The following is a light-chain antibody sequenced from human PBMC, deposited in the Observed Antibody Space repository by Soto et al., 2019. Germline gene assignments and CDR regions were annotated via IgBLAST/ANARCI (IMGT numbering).Light chain of an antibody. Sequence: IQMTQSPTSLPASVGDRVTITCRASQGVSTYLNWYQQKPGKAPEFLIYAASRMQRGVPARFSGSGSGTEFTLTISSLQPDDFAAYYCQQYNSYSGTFGQGTKVDIK. CDR3: QQYNSYSGT. V-gene: IGKV1-16*01. CDR2: AAS. J-gene: IGKJ1*01. CDR1: QGVSTY.